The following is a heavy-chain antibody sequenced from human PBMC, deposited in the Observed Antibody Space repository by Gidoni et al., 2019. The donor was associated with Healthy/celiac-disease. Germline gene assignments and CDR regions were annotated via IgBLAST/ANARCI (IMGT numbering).Heavy chain of an antibody. CDR1: RLTFSRYC. V-gene: IGHV3-33*01. CDR3: ARDNGYDFWSGYPYYFDY. Sequence: QVQLVAPGGAVVQPARSLSLSCAASRLTFSRYCLHWVRQAPGKGLEWVAVIWYDGSNKYYADSVKGRFTISRDNSKNTLYLQMNSLRAEDTAVYYCARDNGYDFWSGYPYYFDYWGQGTLVTVSS. CDR2: IWYDGSNK. D-gene: IGHD3-3*01. J-gene: IGHJ4*02.